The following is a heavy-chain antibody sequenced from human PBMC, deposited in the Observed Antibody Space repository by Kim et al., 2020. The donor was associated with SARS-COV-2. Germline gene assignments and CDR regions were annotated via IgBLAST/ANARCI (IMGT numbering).Heavy chain of an antibody. V-gene: IGHV3-23*01. CDR2: ISGSGGST. J-gene: IGHJ4*02. CDR3: AKDGGRLAARHSDFDY. CDR1: GFTFSSYA. Sequence: GGSLRLSCAASGFTFSSYAMSWVRQAPGKGLEWVSAISGSGGSTYYADSVKGRFTISRDNSKNTLYLQMNSLRAEDTAVYYCAKDGGRLAARHSDFDYWGQGTLVTVSP. D-gene: IGHD6-6*01.